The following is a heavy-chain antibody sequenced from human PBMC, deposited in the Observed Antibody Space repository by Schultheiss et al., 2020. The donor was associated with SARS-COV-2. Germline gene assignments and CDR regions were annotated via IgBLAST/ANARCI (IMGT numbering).Heavy chain of an antibody. V-gene: IGHV3-64*04. D-gene: IGHD6-19*01. Sequence: GGSLRLSCAASGFTFSSYAMHWVRQAPGKGLEYVSAISSNGGSTYYADSVKGRFTISRDNSKNTLYLQMNSLRAEDTAVYYCARESYPGIAVAVTGYYYGMDVWGQGTTVTVSS. J-gene: IGHJ6*02. CDR2: ISSNGGST. CDR1: GFTFSSYA. CDR3: ARESYPGIAVAVTGYYYGMDV.